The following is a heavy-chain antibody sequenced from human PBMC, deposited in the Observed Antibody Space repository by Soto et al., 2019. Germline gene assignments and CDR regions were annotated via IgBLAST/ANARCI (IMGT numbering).Heavy chain of an antibody. CDR3: AVYCSSTSCYFNWFDP. V-gene: IGHV4-30-4*01. CDR1: GGSISSGDYY. CDR2: IYYSGST. Sequence: PSETLSLTCTVSGGSISSGDYYWSWIRQPPGKGLEWIGYIYYSGSTYYNPSLKSRVTISVDTSKNQFSLKLRSVTAADTAVYYCAVYCSSTSCYFNWFDPWGQGTLVTVSS. D-gene: IGHD2-2*01. J-gene: IGHJ5*02.